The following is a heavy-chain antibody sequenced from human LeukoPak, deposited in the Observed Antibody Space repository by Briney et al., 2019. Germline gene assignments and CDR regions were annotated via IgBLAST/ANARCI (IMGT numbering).Heavy chain of an antibody. CDR1: GFTFDDYA. CDR2: INWNGGNI. V-gene: IGHV3-9*01. J-gene: IGHJ6*03. D-gene: IGHD6-13*01. CDR3: AKGIAAAGTSGGYMDV. Sequence: GGSLRLSCAASGFTFDDYAMHWVRQAPGKGLEWVSGINWNGGNIGYADSVKGRFTISRDNAKNSLYLQMNSLRAEDTALYYCAKGIAAAGTSGGYMDVWGKGTTVTISS.